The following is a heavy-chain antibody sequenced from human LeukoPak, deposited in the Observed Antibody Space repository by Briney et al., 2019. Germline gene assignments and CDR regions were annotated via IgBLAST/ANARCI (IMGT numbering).Heavy chain of an antibody. CDR2: IKQDGSEK. V-gene: IGHV3-7*01. CDR3: ARILRVATTTRYYYMDV. Sequence: GGSLRLSCAASGFTFSSYWMSWVRQAPGKGLEWVANIKQDGSEKYYVDSVKGRFTISRDNAKNSLYLQMNSLRAEDTAVYYCARILRVATTTRYYYMDVWGKGTTVTISS. D-gene: IGHD5-24*01. CDR1: GFTFSSYW. J-gene: IGHJ6*03.